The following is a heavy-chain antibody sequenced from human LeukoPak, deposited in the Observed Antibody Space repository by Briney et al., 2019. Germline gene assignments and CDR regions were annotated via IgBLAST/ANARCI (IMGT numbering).Heavy chain of an antibody. CDR3: ARHGYYYLDN. CDR1: GFTFSDYY. J-gene: IGHJ4*02. D-gene: IGHD5-18*01. V-gene: IGHV3-7*01. Sequence: GGSLRLSCAASGFTFSDYYMSWIRQAPGEGLEWVASIKQDGSKRFYVDSVKGRFTISRDNAENSMYLQMHSLRVEDTAVYYCARHGYYYLDNWGQGTLVTVSS. CDR2: IKQDGSKR.